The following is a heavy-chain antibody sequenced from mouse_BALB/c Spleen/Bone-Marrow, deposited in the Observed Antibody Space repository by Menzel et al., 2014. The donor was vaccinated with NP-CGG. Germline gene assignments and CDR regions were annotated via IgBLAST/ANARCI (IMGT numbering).Heavy chain of an antibody. CDR3: ARSGSSSGYFDY. V-gene: IGHV5-17*02. Sequence: EVQLQESGGGLVQPGGSRKLSCAASGFTFSSFGMHWVRQAPETGLEWVAYISSGSSTIYYADTVMGRFTISRDNPKNTLFLQMTSLRSEDTAMYYCARSGSSSGYFDYWGQGTTLTVSS. D-gene: IGHD1-1*01. CDR1: GFTFSSFG. CDR2: ISSGSSTI. J-gene: IGHJ2*01.